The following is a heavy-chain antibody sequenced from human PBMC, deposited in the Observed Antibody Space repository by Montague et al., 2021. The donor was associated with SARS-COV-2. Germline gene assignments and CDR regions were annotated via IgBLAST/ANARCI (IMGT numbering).Heavy chain of an antibody. J-gene: IGHJ5*02. D-gene: IGHD6-13*01. Sequence: PALVKPTQTLTLTCTFSGFSLSTSGVGVGWIRQPPGKALEWLALIYWDDDKRYSPPLKSRLTITKDTSKNQVVPTMTNMDPVDTATYYCAHRIGIPAVSNGFRFDPWGQGTLVTVSS. CDR3: AHRIGIPAVSNGFRFDP. CDR1: GFSLSTSGVG. CDR2: IYWDDDK. V-gene: IGHV2-5*02.